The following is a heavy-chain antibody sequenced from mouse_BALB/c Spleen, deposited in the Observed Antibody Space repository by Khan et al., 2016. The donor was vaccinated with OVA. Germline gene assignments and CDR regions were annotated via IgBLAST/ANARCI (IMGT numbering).Heavy chain of an antibody. CDR2: IWAGGSS. CDR3: ARLEDI. V-gene: IGHV2-9*02. Sequence: QVQLKQSGPGLVAPSQSLSLTCTVSGFSLTSYGVPWVRQPPGKGLEWLGVIWAGGSSNYNSALLSRLSIIKNNSKSQVILKMNGVQTDDTARYYCARLEDIWGQGTTLTVSA. CDR1: GFSLTSYG. J-gene: IGHJ2*01. D-gene: IGHD1-3*01.